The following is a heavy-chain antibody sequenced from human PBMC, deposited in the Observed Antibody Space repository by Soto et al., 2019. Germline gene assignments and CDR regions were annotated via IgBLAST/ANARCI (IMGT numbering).Heavy chain of an antibody. J-gene: IGHJ6*02. CDR3: ASAAGVIDRNNYYGMDV. V-gene: IGHV4-30-4*01. Sequence: PSGTLSLTCTVSGVSISSGDYYWSWIRQPPGKGLEWIGYIYYSGSTYSNPSLKSRVTISVDTSKNQFSLKLSSVTAEDTSVYYCASAAGVIDRNNYYGMDVWGEGA. D-gene: IGHD2-21*01. CDR2: IYYSGST. CDR1: GVSISSGDYY.